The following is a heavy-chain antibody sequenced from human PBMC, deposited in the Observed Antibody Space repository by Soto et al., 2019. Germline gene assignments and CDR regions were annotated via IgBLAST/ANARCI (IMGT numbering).Heavy chain of an antibody. J-gene: IGHJ4*02. D-gene: IGHD2-8*01. V-gene: IGHV1-18*04. Sequence: GAAGKRSSEEFWYSITETGYSSGLPAPGQKLEWMGWISAYNGDTNYAQKFQDRVTLTTDTSTTTAHMELRNLGSDDTAVYYCARSGAYCTSITCLFDSFWGLGTLVTVSS. CDR3: ARSGAYCTSITCLFDSF. CDR2: ISAYNGDT. CDR1: WYSITETG.